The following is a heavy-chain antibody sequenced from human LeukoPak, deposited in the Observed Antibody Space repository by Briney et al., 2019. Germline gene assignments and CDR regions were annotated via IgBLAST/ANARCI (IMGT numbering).Heavy chain of an antibody. CDR3: AKTVGSLHDYERTDAFDI. J-gene: IGHJ3*02. CDR2: ISYDGSNK. Sequence: PGGSLRLSCAAAGFTFSTYGMTWVRQAPGKGLEWVAVISYDGSNKYYADSVKGRFTISRDNSKNTLYLQMNSLRAEDTAVYYCAKTVGSLHDYERTDAFDIWGQGTMVTVSS. CDR1: GFTFSTYG. V-gene: IGHV3-30*18. D-gene: IGHD4-17*01.